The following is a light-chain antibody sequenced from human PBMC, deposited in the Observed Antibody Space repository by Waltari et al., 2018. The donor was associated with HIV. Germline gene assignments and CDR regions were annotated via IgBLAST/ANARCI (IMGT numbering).Light chain of an antibody. J-gene: IGKJ2*01. V-gene: IGKV1-33*01. Sequence: DIQMTQSPSSLSASVGDRVTITCQASQDITNYLNWYQQKPGKAPKLLIYDASNLDIGVPSRFSGSGSGTDFTFTISSLQPEDIATYYCQQYDNLTPYTFGQGTKLEIK. CDR3: QQYDNLTPYT. CDR2: DAS. CDR1: QDITNY.